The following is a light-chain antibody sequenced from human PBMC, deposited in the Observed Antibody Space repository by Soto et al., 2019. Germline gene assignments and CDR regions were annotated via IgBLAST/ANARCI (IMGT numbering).Light chain of an antibody. CDR2: DNT. Sequence: QSVLTQPPSVSGAPGQRVTISCTGSSSNIGADYDVHWYQQFPGTAPKLLIYDNTNRPSGVPDRFSGSKSGTSASLAITGLQAEDEADYYCQSYDSSLSVVFGGGTKLTVL. CDR3: QSYDSSLSVV. CDR1: SSNIGADYD. J-gene: IGLJ2*01. V-gene: IGLV1-40*01.